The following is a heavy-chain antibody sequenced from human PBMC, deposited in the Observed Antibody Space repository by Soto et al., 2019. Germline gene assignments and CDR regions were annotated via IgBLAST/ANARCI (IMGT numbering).Heavy chain of an antibody. CDR1: GYTLTELS. CDR3: ATLFTPRIAAAGPWDYYYGMDV. D-gene: IGHD6-13*01. Sequence: GASVKVSCKVSGYTLTELSMHWVRQAPGKGLEWMGGFDPEDGETIYAQKFQGRVTMTEDTSTGTAYMELSSLRSEDTAVYYCATLFTPRIAAAGPWDYYYGMDVWGQGTTVTVSS. J-gene: IGHJ6*02. CDR2: FDPEDGET. V-gene: IGHV1-24*01.